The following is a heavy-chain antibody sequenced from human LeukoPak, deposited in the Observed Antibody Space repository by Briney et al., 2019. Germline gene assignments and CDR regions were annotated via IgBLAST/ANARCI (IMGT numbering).Heavy chain of an antibody. V-gene: IGHV3-74*01. Sequence: GGSLRLSCAASGSTFSSYSMNWVRQAPGKGLEWVSRIDIDGTGTSYADSVKGRFTISRDNAKNTVSLQMNSLKAEDTAVYYCGTVFDHWGPGILVTVSS. J-gene: IGHJ4*02. CDR1: GSTFSSYS. CDR2: IDIDGTGT. CDR3: GTVFDH.